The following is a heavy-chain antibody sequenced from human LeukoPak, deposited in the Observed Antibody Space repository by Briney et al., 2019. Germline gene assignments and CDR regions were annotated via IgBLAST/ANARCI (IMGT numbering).Heavy chain of an antibody. J-gene: IGHJ4*02. V-gene: IGHV3-66*02. Sequence: GGSLRLSCAASGFTVSSNYMSWVRQAPGKGLEWVSVIYSGGSTYYADSVKGRFTISRDNSKNTLYLQMNSLRAEDTAVYYCADSSGWSKGPYDYWGQGTLVTVSS. CDR1: GFTVSSNY. CDR3: ADSSGWSKGPYDY. D-gene: IGHD6-19*01. CDR2: IYSGGST.